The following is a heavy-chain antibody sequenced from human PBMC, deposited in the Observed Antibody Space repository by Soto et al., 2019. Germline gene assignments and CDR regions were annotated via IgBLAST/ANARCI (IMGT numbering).Heavy chain of an antibody. Sequence: EVQLVESGGGLVQPGGSLRLSCVASGFTFSNYWMSWVRQAPGKGLEWVANMKKDGSQKYYVDSVKGRFTISRDNARNSLSLQMNSLRVEYTAVYYCARDWFDAWGQGTLVTVSS. CDR1: GFTFSNYW. CDR2: MKKDGSQK. J-gene: IGHJ5*02. CDR3: ARDWFDA. V-gene: IGHV3-7*01.